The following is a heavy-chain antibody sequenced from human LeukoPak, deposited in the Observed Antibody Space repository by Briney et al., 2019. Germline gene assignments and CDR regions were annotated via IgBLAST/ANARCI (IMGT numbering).Heavy chain of an antibody. J-gene: IGHJ4*02. CDR3: ARLSETPAYYDTHVYYYVRY. Sequence: ASVKVSCKASGYTFSSYGINWVRQATGQGLEWMGWMNPTTGNTGYAQKFQGRVTMTRDTSINTAYMEISSLRSEDSAVYYCARLSETPAYYDTHVYYYVRYWGQGTLVTVSS. D-gene: IGHD3-22*01. V-gene: IGHV1-8*01. CDR1: GYTFSSYG. CDR2: MNPTTGNT.